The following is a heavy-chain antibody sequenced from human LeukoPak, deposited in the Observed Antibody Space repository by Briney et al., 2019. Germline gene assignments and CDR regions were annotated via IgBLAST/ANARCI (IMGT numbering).Heavy chain of an antibody. CDR3: ASYSSSWYVSY. V-gene: IGHV3-30*02. J-gene: IGHJ4*02. D-gene: IGHD6-13*01. CDR2: IRYDGSNK. Sequence: GGSLRLSCAASGFTFSSYGMHWVRQAPGKGLEWVAFIRYDGSNKYYADSVKGRFTISRDNSKNTLYLQMNSLRAEDTAVYYCASYSSSWYVSYWGQGTLVTVSS. CDR1: GFTFSSYG.